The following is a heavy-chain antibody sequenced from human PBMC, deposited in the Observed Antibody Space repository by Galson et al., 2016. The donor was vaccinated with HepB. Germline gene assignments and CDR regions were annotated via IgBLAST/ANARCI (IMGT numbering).Heavy chain of an antibody. CDR3: VRGAARPGDWYFDL. V-gene: IGHV3-7*01. CDR1: GFTFSRYW. J-gene: IGHJ2*01. Sequence: SLRLSCAASGFTFSRYWMSWVRQAPGKGLEWVANIKEYASEKYYVDSVKGRFTISRDNAKNSVYLQMNSLRAGDTAVYYCVRGAARPGDWYFDLWGRGTLITVSS. D-gene: IGHD6-6*01. CDR2: IKEYASEK.